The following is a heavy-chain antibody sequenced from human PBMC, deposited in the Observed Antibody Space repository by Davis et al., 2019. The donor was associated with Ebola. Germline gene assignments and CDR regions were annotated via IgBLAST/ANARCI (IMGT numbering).Heavy chain of an antibody. D-gene: IGHD6-19*01. CDR1: GFTFSNYA. CDR3: AKADSPNGWFLGS. CDR2: IRPDGSDK. Sequence: GESLKISCAASGFTFSNYAIHWVRQAPGKGLEWAALIRPDGSDKYYADSVKDRFSISRDNSRNTVYLQMNSLRPEDTAVYFCAKADSPNGWFLGSWGQGTLVTVSS. J-gene: IGHJ5*02. V-gene: IGHV3-30*02.